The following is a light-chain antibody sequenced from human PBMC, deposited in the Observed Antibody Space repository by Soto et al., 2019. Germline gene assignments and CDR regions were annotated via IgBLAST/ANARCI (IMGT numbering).Light chain of an antibody. CDR1: QSISSW. J-gene: IGKJ1*01. CDR3: QQRYSWLRV. V-gene: IGKV1-5*01. CDR2: DAS. Sequence: DIQMTQSPSTLSASVGDRVTITCRASQSISSWLAWYQQKPGKAPKLLIYDASSLESGVPSRFSGSGSGTEFTLTISSLESDDFAIYYCQQRYSWLRVFGPGTKVDIK.